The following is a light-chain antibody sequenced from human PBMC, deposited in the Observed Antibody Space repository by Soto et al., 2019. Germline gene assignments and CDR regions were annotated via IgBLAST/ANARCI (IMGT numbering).Light chain of an antibody. Sequence: DIQMTQSQLSLSASVGDRVTITRRASQTILSWLAWYQQKPARAPKLLIYAASTLQSGGPSRFSGSGSAAAFTPPTSSLQPEDFSAYYCQQYNSYPPITFGQGTRLEIK. CDR3: QQYNSYPPIT. V-gene: IGKV1D-16*01. CDR1: QTILSW. J-gene: IGKJ5*01. CDR2: AAS.